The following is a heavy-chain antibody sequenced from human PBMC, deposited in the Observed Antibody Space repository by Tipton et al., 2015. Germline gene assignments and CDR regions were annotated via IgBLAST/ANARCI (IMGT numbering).Heavy chain of an antibody. D-gene: IGHD5-12*01. Sequence: SLRLSCAASGFTFSRYWMHWVRQAPGKGLEWVANIKPDGSESYYLDSVKGRFTFFRDNAKNSLHLQLNNLRAEDTAVYYCARSGGYGWDFWGQGTLVTVSS. CDR3: ARSGGYGWDF. CDR1: GFTFSRYW. V-gene: IGHV3-7*01. CDR2: IKPDGSES. J-gene: IGHJ4*02.